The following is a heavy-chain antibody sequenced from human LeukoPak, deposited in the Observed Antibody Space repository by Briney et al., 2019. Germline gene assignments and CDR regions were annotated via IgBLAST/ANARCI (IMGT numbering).Heavy chain of an antibody. D-gene: IGHD2-21*02. CDR2: ISYDGSNK. V-gene: IGHV3-30*03. J-gene: IGHJ4*02. CDR3: AREGGGDLTGTYDY. Sequence: GGSLRLSCAASGFTFSSYGMHWVRQAPGKGLEWVAVISYDGSNKYYADSVKGRFTISRDNSKNTLYLQMNSLRAEDTAVYYCAREGGGDLTGTYDYWGQGTLVTVSS. CDR1: GFTFSSYG.